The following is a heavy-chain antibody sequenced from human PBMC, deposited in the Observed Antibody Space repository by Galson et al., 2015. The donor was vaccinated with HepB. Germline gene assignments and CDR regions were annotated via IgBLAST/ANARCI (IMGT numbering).Heavy chain of an antibody. CDR3: ARANDHCSSTSCYFTG. V-gene: IGHV1-69*02. CDR1: GGTFSSYT. CDR2: IIPILGIA. Sequence: SVKVSCKASGGTFSSYTISWVRQAPGQGLEWMGRIIPILGIANYAQKFQGRVTITADKSTSTAYMELSSLRSEDTAVYYCARANDHCSSTSCYFTGWGQGTLVTVSS. D-gene: IGHD2-2*01. J-gene: IGHJ4*02.